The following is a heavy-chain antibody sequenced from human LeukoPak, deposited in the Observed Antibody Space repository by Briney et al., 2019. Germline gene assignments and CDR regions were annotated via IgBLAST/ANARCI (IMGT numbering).Heavy chain of an antibody. J-gene: IGHJ4*02. CDR1: GFTFSSYA. CDR2: ISGSGGST. CDR3: AKDRSSGSSLNY. D-gene: IGHD3-22*01. Sequence: GGSLRLSCAASGFTFSSYAMSWVRQAPGKGLEWVSAISGSGGSTYYADSVKGRFTISRDNSKNTLYLQMYSLRAEDTAVYYCAKDRSSGSSLNYWGQGTLVTVSS. V-gene: IGHV3-23*01.